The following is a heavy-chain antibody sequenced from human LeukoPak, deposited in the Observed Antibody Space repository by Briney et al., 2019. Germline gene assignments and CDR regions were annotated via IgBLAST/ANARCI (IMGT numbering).Heavy chain of an antibody. V-gene: IGHV5-51*01. CDR1: GYSFTSYW. CDR2: IYPGDSDT. Sequence: GEPLKISCKGPGYSFTSYWIGWARQMHGKGLEWMRNIYPGDSDTRYSPPFQGQVTISTDKSISTAYLQWSSLRASDSAMYYCARRAHEMLATFDIWGQGTMVTVSS. J-gene: IGHJ3*02. D-gene: IGHD5-24*01. CDR3: ARRAHEMLATFDI.